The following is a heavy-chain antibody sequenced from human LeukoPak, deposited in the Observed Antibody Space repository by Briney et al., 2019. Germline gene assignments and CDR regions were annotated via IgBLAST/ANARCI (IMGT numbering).Heavy chain of an antibody. Sequence: GGSLRLSCAASGFTFSTYWMSWVRQAPGKGLEWVATIRQDGSEKHYVDSVEGRFTISRDNAQNSLYLQMHSLGVEDTAVYYCVRGCGKSSCPYYLDSRGQGTLVTVSS. V-gene: IGHV3-7*01. CDR2: IRQDGSEK. CDR3: VRGCGKSSCPYYLDS. J-gene: IGHJ4*02. CDR1: GFTFSTYW. D-gene: IGHD6-13*01.